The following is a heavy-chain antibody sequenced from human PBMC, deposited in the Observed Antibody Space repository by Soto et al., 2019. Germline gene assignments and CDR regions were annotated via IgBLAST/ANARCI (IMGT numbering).Heavy chain of an antibody. D-gene: IGHD3-10*01. V-gene: IGHV1-2*02. J-gene: IGHJ4*02. Sequence: ASVKVSCKASGYTFTGYYMHWVRQAPGQGLEWMGWINPNSGATNYAQKFQGRVTMTRDTSISTAYMELSRLRSDDTAVYYCARVPHYYGSGSYSYWGQGTLVTVSS. CDR2: INPNSGAT. CDR1: GYTFTGYY. CDR3: ARVPHYYGSGSYSY.